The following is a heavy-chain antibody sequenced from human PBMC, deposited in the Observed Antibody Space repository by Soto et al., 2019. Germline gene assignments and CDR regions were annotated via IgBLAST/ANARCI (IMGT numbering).Heavy chain of an antibody. CDR2: ISGGGDTT. CDR3: GKGRGGLGGLNPRFCF. CDR1: GFTFNNYA. J-gene: IGHJ1*01. V-gene: IGHV3-23*01. D-gene: IGHD3-16*01. Sequence: EVQLLESGGGLVQPGGSLRLSCAASGFTFNNYAMTWVRQAPGKGLEWVSAISGGGDTTSYADSVKGRFTVSRDGSKNTLYLQMGSLRAEEQGLLYWGKGRGGLGGLNPRFCFRGQGTLV.